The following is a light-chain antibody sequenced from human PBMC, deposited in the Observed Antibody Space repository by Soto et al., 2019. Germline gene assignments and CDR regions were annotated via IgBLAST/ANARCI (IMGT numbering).Light chain of an antibody. J-gene: IGKJ3*01. V-gene: IGKV3-15*01. CDR1: QSVSSN. CDR2: GTS. CDR3: QQYDSWPPLFT. Sequence: EIIMTQSPAPLSVSPGERATLSCRASQSVSSNLAWYRQRPGQAPRLLIYGTSTRATGIPDRFSGSGSGTEFTLTISSLQSEDFAVYYCQQYDSWPPLFTFGPGTKVDLK.